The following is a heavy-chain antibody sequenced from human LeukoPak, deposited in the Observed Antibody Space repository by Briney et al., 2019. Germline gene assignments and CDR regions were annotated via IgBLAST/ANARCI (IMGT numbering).Heavy chain of an antibody. D-gene: IGHD3-9*01. CDR2: ISWNSGSI. CDR1: GFTFDDYA. CDR3: AKDPDKVSRTYTGFDY. J-gene: IGHJ4*02. V-gene: IGHV3-9*01. Sequence: GGSLRLSCAASGFTFDDYAMHWVRQAPGKGLEWVSGISWNSGSIGYADSVKGRFTISRDNAKNSLYLQMNSLRAEDTALYYCAKDPDKVSRTYTGFDYWGQGTLVTVSS.